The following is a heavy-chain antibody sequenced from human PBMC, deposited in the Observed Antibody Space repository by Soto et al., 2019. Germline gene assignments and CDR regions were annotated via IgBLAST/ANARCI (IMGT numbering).Heavy chain of an antibody. V-gene: IGHV3-30*18. CDR3: AKSVYNWNDGFFDY. D-gene: IGHD1-1*01. Sequence: QVQLVESGGGVVQPGRSLRLSCAASGFTFSTYGMHWVRQAPGKGLEWVAVISYDGNNKYYADSVKGRFTISRDSXANTLYLQMNSLRAEDTAVYYCAKSVYNWNDGFFDYWGQGTLVTVSS. J-gene: IGHJ4*02. CDR1: GFTFSTYG. CDR2: ISYDGNNK.